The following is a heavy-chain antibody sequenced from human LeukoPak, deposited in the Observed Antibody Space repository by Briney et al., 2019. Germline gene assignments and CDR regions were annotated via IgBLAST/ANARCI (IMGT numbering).Heavy chain of an antibody. CDR3: ARHSMVRGFDP. Sequence: SETLSLTCTVSGGSISSYYWSWIWQPPGKGLEWIGYIYYSGSTNYNPSLKSRVTISVDTSKNQFSLKLSSVTAADTAVYYCARHSMVRGFDPWGQGTLVTVSS. CDR2: IYYSGST. J-gene: IGHJ5*02. V-gene: IGHV4-59*08. D-gene: IGHD3-10*01. CDR1: GGSISSYY.